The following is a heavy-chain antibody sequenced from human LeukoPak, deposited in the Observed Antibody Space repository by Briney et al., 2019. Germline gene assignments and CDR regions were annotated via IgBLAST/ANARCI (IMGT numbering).Heavy chain of an antibody. CDR3: AKDEGYYYDSSGYLPHGY. Sequence: GGSLRLSCVVSGFTFNRCWMNWVRQAPGKGLEWVSAISGSGGSTYYADSVKGRFTISRDNSKNTLYLQMNSLRAEDTAVYYCAKDEGYYYDSSGYLPHGYWGQGTLVTVSS. CDR2: ISGSGGST. V-gene: IGHV3-23*01. CDR1: GFTFNRCW. D-gene: IGHD3-22*01. J-gene: IGHJ4*02.